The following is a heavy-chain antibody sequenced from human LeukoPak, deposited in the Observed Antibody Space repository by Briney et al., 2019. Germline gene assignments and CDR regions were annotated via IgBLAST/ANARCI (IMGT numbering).Heavy chain of an antibody. V-gene: IGHV3-33*01. D-gene: IGHD6-13*01. CDR1: GFTFSSYG. Sequence: GGSLRLSCAASGFTFSSYGMHWVRQAPGKGLEWVAVIWYDGSNKYYADSVKGRFTISRDNSKNTLYLQMNSLRAEDTAVYYCARDPYSSSWYSGDYWGQGTLVTVSS. CDR3: ARDPYSSSWYSGDY. CDR2: IWYDGSNK. J-gene: IGHJ4*02.